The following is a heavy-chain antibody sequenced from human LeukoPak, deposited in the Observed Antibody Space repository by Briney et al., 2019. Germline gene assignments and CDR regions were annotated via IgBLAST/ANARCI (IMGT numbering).Heavy chain of an antibody. V-gene: IGHV1-8*01. D-gene: IGHD6-25*01. J-gene: IGHJ5*02. Sequence: ASVKVSCKASGYTFTSYHINWVRQATGQGLEWMGWMNPNSGSTGYAQKFQGRVTMTRNTSISTAYMELGSLRSDDTAVYYCARDGSGHWFDPWGQGTLVTVSS. CDR3: ARDGSGHWFDP. CDR2: MNPNSGST. CDR1: GYTFTSYH.